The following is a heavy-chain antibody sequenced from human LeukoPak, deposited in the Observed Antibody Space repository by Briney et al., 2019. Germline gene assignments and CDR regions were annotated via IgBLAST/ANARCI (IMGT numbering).Heavy chain of an antibody. J-gene: IGHJ4*02. CDR2: IRSKSDGETT. D-gene: IGHD3-10*02. CDR1: RFPFSNAW. Sequence: GGSLRLSCAAGRFPFSNAWMSWVRQAPGKGLEWVGRIRSKSDGETTDYAAPVKGRFTISRDDSQNTLYLQMNSLKNEHTAVYYCTTVACRQLCPIDFWGQGTLVTVS. CDR3: TTVACRQLCPIDF. V-gene: IGHV3-15*01.